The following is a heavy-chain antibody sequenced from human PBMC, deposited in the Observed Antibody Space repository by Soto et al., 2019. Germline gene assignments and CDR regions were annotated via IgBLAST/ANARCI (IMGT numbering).Heavy chain of an antibody. CDR2: IYYSGST. Sequence: PSETLSLTCTVSGGSISSYYWSWIRQPPGKGLEWIGYIYYSGSTNYNPSLKSRDTISVDTSKNQFSLKLSSVTAADPAVYYCARVGRGAEAGTLLFDYWGRGTLVTVSS. D-gene: IGHD6-13*01. J-gene: IGHJ4*02. V-gene: IGHV4-59*01. CDR3: ARVGRGAEAGTLLFDY. CDR1: GGSISSYY.